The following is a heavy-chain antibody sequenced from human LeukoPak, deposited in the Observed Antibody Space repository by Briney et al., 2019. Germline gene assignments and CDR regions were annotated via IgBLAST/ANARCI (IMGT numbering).Heavy chain of an antibody. CDR1: GGSISSSSYS. V-gene: IGHV4-39*01. Sequence: PSETPSLTCTVSGGSISSSSYSWGWIRQPPGKGLEWIGSIYYSGSTYYNPSLKSRVTISVDTSKNQFSLKLSSVTAADTAVYYCARHGSSIFGVAPNWFDPWGQGTLVTVSS. D-gene: IGHD3-3*01. CDR2: IYYSGST. J-gene: IGHJ5*02. CDR3: ARHGSSIFGVAPNWFDP.